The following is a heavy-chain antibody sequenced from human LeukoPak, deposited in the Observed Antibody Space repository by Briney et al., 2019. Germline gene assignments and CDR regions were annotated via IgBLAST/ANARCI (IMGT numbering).Heavy chain of an antibody. J-gene: IGHJ4*02. D-gene: IGHD3-10*01. CDR2: ISSSSSYI. Sequence: GGSLRLSCAASGFTFSSYSMNWVRQAPGKGLEWVSSISSSSSYIYYADSVKGRFTISRDNAKNSLYLQMNSLRAEDTAVYYSARERVSRRFGELWYWGQGTLVTVAS. CDR3: ARERVSRRFGELWY. CDR1: GFTFSSYS. V-gene: IGHV3-21*01.